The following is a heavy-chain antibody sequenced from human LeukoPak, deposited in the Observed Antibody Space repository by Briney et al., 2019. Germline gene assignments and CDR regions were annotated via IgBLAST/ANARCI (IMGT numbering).Heavy chain of an antibody. CDR2: IYQSGRT. Sequence: SGTLSLTCAVSGGSISSSNWWSWVRQSPGKGLEWIGEIYQSGRTNYKPSLKSRVTISVDKSKNQMSLKLISVTAADTAVYYCARGDATGYPDYWGQGTLVTVSS. CDR3: ARGDATGYPDY. V-gene: IGHV4-4*02. D-gene: IGHD3-9*01. CDR1: GGSISSSNW. J-gene: IGHJ4*02.